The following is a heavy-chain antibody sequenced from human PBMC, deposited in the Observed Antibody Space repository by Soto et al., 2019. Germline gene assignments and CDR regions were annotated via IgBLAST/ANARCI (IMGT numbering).Heavy chain of an antibody. Sequence: HLVQSGPEVKKPRASITVSCKTSGDTFTNFGLSWVRQAPGQGLEWMGWIATYNSNRNYAQKFQGRLTLTTDTSTSTAYMELKSLRYDDTAVYYCATVLRGVVNWFDPWGQGTLVTVS. CDR1: GDTFTNFG. CDR2: IATYNSNR. CDR3: ATVLRGVVNWFDP. V-gene: IGHV1-18*01. D-gene: IGHD3-10*01. J-gene: IGHJ5*02.